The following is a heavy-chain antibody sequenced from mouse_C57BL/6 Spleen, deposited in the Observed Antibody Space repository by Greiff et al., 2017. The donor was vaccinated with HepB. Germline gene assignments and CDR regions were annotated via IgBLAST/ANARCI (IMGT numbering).Heavy chain of an antibody. J-gene: IGHJ2*01. CDR3: ARGGYYRYFDY. V-gene: IGHV1-69*01. CDR2: IDPSDSYT. CDR1: GYTFTSYW. D-gene: IGHD2-3*01. Sequence: VKQSCKASGYTFTSYWMHWVKQRPGQGLEWIGEIDPSDSYTNYNQKFKGKSTLTVDKSSSTAYMQPSSLTSEDSAVYYCARGGYYRYFDYWGQGTTLTVSS.